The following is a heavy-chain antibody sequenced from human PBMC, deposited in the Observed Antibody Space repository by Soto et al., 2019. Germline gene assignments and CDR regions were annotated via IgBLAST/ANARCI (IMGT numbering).Heavy chain of an antibody. CDR3: TRRQFYYFGLDV. CDR1: GFSFSGSA. D-gene: IGHD6-19*01. V-gene: IGHV3-73*01. Sequence: GSLRLSCAASGFSFSGSAIQWVRQAPGKGLEWVGRIRTDANTYATAYAASVTGRFTISRDDSRNTAYLQMNSLKTEDTAVYFCTRRQFYYFGLDVWGQGTTVTVSS. CDR2: IRTDANTYAT. J-gene: IGHJ6*02.